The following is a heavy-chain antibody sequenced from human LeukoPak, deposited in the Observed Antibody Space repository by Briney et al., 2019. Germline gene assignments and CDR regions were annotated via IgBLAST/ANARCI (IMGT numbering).Heavy chain of an antibody. V-gene: IGHV4-34*01. CDR3: ARGPPTVDCSSTSCYRRYFDY. CDR1: GGSFSGYY. CDR2: INHSGST. J-gene: IGHJ4*02. D-gene: IGHD2-2*02. Sequence: PSETLSLICAVYGGSFSGYYWSWIRQPPGKGLEWIGEINHSGSTNYNPSLKSRVTISVDTSKNQFSLKLSSVTAADTAVYYCARGPPTVDCSSTSCYRRYFDYWGQGTLVTVSS.